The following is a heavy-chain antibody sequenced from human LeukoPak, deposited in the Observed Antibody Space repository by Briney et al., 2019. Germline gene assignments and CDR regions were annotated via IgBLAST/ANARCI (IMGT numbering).Heavy chain of an antibody. D-gene: IGHD3-22*01. CDR3: ARAITMIGPFDY. CDR1: GGSFSGYY. J-gene: IGHJ4*02. V-gene: IGHV4-34*01. Sequence: PSETLSLTCAVYGGSFSGYYWSWIRQPPGKGLEWIGEINHSGSTNYNPSLKSRVTISVDTSKNQFSLYLSSVTAADTAVYYCARAITMIGPFDYWGQGTLVTVSS. CDR2: INHSGST.